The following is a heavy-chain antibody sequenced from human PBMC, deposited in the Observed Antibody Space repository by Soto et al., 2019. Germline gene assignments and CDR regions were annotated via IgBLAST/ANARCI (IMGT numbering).Heavy chain of an antibody. CDR3: ARGPATAPDAY. V-gene: IGHV1-3*01. CDR1: GYTFTSYA. CDR2: INAGNGTT. Sequence: GASVKVSCKASGYTFTSYAMHWVRQAPGQRLEWMGWINAGNGTTTYAQKFQGRVTMTRDTSTSTVYMELSSLRSEDTAVYYCARGPATAPDAYWGLGTLVTVSS. D-gene: IGHD2-2*01. J-gene: IGHJ4*02.